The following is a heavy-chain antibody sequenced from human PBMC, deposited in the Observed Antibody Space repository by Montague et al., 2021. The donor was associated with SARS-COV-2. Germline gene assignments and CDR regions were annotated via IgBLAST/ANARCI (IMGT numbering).Heavy chain of an antibody. Sequence: SLRLSCAASGFLFRNYAMSWVRQAPGKGLEWVSGISTSGDCTYYADSLKGRFTISRDNSRNTLYLQMNSLGAEDTAIYYCAKDREIDYTADYWGQGTPVTVSS. CDR1: GFLFRNYA. CDR3: AKDREIDYTADY. CDR2: ISTSGDCT. D-gene: IGHD4-11*01. V-gene: IGHV3-23*01. J-gene: IGHJ4*02.